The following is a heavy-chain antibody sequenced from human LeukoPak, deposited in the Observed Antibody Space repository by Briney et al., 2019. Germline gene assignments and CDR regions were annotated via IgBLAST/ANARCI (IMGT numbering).Heavy chain of an antibody. CDR1: GGSISSNY. CDR3: ARNARYNWFDP. Sequence: SETLSLTCTVSGGSISSNYWSWIRQPPGKGLEWIGYIYYSGSSNYNPSLKSRVAISVDTSKNQFSLKVSSVTAADTAVYYCARNARYNWFDPWGQGTLVTVSS. CDR2: IYYSGSS. V-gene: IGHV4-59*01. J-gene: IGHJ5*02.